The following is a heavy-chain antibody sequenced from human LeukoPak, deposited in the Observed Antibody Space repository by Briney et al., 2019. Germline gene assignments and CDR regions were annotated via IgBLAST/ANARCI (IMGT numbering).Heavy chain of an antibody. J-gene: IGHJ4*02. CDR3: ARFLVLRAILTGYFPYYFDH. D-gene: IGHD3-9*01. V-gene: IGHV5-51*01. CDR1: GYSFTSYW. CDR2: IYPGDSDT. Sequence: GESLKISCKGSGYSFTSYWIGWVRHMPGKGLEWMGIIYPGDSDTRYSPSFQGQVTISADKSISTAYLQWSSLKASDTGMYYCARFLVLRAILTGYFPYYFDHWGQGTLVTVSS.